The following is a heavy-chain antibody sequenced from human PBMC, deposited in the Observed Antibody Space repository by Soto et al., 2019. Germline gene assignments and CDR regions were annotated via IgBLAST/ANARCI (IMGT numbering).Heavy chain of an antibody. Sequence: QVQLVQSGAEVKKPGSSVKVSCKASGGTFSSYAISWVRQAPGQGLEWMGGIIPIFGTANYAQKFQGRVTITADESTSTAYMELSSLRSEDTAVYYCARELGGIAYCGVFCSDHYYYYGMDVWGQGTTVPVSS. J-gene: IGHJ6*02. V-gene: IGHV1-69*01. CDR1: GGTFSSYA. D-gene: IGHD2-21*01. CDR2: IIPIFGTA. CDR3: ARELGGIAYCGVFCSDHYYYYGMDV.